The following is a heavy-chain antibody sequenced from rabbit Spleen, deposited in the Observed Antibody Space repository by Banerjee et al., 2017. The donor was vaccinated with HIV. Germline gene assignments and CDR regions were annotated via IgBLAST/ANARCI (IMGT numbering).Heavy chain of an antibody. CDR1: GFSFSSSDY. CDR3: ARDTGSSFSSYGMDL. V-gene: IGHV1S45*01. D-gene: IGHD8-1*01. CDR2: IAGSSSGFT. J-gene: IGHJ6*01. Sequence: QEQLKESGGGLVQPEGSLALTCKASGFSFSSSDYICWVRQAPGKGLEWISCIAGSSSGFTYSATWAKGRVTISKTSSTTVTLQMTSLTAADTATYFCARDTGSSFSSYGMDLWGQGTLVTVS.